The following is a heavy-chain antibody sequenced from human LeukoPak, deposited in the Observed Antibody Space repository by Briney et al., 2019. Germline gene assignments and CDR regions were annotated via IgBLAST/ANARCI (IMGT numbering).Heavy chain of an antibody. Sequence: GGSLTLTCAASGFTFSSYALHWVCQPPGKGLERVAFIRYDGSNKYYADSVKGRFTISRDNSKNTLYLQMNSLRAEDTAVYYCATPARTFDYWVQGTLATVS. CDR1: GFTFSSYA. D-gene: IGHD2-2*01. V-gene: IGHV3-30*02. CDR2: IRYDGSNK. CDR3: ATPARTFDY. J-gene: IGHJ4*02.